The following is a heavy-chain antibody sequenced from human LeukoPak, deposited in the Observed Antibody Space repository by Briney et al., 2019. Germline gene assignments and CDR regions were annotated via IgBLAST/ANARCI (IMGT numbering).Heavy chain of an antibody. CDR2: IIPIFGTA. Sequence: SVKVSCKAAGGSVSIYATGWGRQAPGQGLEWMGRIIPIFGTANYAQKFQGRVTITADKSTSTAYMELSSLRSEDTAVYYCALDEVLTGSTHHDFLYWGQGTLVTVSS. V-gene: IGHV1-69*06. CDR1: GGSVSIYA. D-gene: IGHD1-26*01. CDR3: ALDEVLTGSTHHDFLY. J-gene: IGHJ4*02.